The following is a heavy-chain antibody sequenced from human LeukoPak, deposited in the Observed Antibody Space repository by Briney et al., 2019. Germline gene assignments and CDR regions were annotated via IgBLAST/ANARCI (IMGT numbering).Heavy chain of an antibody. J-gene: IGHJ6*03. CDR1: GYTFTGYY. CDR3: ARVWVESGYLDPNLPRKRYYYYYMDV. Sequence: ASVKVSCKASGYTFTGYYMHWVRQAPGQGIEWVGRISPNSGGTNYTQKFQGRVTMTRDTSISTAYMELSRLRSDYTAVYYCARVWVESGYLDPNLPRKRYYYYYMDVWGKGTTVTVSS. V-gene: IGHV1-2*06. CDR2: ISPNSGGT. D-gene: IGHD5-12*01.